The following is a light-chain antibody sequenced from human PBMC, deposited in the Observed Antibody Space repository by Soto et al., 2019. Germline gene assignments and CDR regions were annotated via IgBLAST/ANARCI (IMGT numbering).Light chain of an antibody. CDR1: QRVSSSY. Sequence: EIVLTQSTGTLSLSAGEKATLSCRASQRVSSSYLAWYQQKPGQAPRLLIYGASSRATGIPDRFSGSGSGTDFTLTISRLEPEDFAVYYCQQYGSSPWTFGQGTKVDIK. V-gene: IGKV3-20*01. CDR2: GAS. CDR3: QQYGSSPWT. J-gene: IGKJ1*01.